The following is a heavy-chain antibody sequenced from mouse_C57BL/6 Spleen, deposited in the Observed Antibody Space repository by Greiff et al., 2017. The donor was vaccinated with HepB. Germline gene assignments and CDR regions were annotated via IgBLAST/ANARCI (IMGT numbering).Heavy chain of an antibody. CDR2: IYPGSGST. CDR1: GYTFTSYW. J-gene: IGHJ1*03. V-gene: IGHV1-55*01. Sequence: QVQLQQPGAELVKPGASVKMSCKASGYTFTSYWITWVKQSPGQGLEWIGDIYPGSGSTNYNEKFKSKATLTVDTSSSTAYMQLSSLTSGDSAVYYCARGGGYFDVWGTGTTVTVSS. CDR3: ARGGGYFDV.